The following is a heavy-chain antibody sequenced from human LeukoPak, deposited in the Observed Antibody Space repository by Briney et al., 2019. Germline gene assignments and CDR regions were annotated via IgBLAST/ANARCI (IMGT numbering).Heavy chain of an antibody. V-gene: IGHV4-39*01. Sequence: PPETLSLSRSVSGGSISNSRYYWGWLRQPPGKGLEWIGSIYYSGATNSNPSLRSRLTISVDTSKHQFSLKLGSVTAADAAVYYCATLNTDDWYFDKWREGPLVTVSS. CDR2: IYYSGAT. CDR1: GGSISNSRYY. CDR3: ATLNTDDWYFDK. D-gene: IGHD3-9*01. J-gene: IGHJ4*02.